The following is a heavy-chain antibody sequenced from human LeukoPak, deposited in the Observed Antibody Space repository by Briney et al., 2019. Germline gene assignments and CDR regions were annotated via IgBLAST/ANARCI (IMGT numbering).Heavy chain of an antibody. J-gene: IGHJ4*02. V-gene: IGHV3-23*01. CDR3: AKMVHTEQWLVPFDY. D-gene: IGHD6-19*01. Sequence: GGSLRLSCAASGFTFSNFAMNWVRQAPGKGLEWVSTTSGSGGSTYYADSVKGRFTISRDNTKNTLYLQMNSLRAEDTAVYYCAKMVHTEQWLVPFDYWGQGTLVTVSS. CDR2: TSGSGGST. CDR1: GFTFSNFA.